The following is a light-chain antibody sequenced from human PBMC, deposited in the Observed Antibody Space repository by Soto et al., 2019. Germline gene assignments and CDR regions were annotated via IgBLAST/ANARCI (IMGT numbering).Light chain of an antibody. CDR1: SRDVGAYGH. Sequence: QSVLTQPASVSGSPGQSITISCAGSSRDVGAYGHVSWYQHHPGKAPKFIIYEVTDRPSGVSNRFSGSKSGNTASLTISGLQAEDEAEYYCSSYTNINTRACVFGTGTKLTVL. V-gene: IGLV2-14*01. CDR3: SSYTNINTRACV. J-gene: IGLJ1*01. CDR2: EVT.